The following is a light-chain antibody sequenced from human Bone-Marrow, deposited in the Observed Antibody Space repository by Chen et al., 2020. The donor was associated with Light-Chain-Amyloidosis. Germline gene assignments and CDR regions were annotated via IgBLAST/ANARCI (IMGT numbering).Light chain of an antibody. CDR2: DVS. J-gene: IGLJ2*01. V-gene: IGLV2-14*03. CDR3: SSYTSSRGVV. Sequence: QSALTQPASASGSPGQSITISCTGTSSDVGGYNYVSWYQQHPGKAPKLMIYDVSNRPSGVSNRFSGSKSGNTASLTISGLQAEDEADYYCSSYTSSRGVVFGGGTKLTVL. CDR1: SSDVGGYNY.